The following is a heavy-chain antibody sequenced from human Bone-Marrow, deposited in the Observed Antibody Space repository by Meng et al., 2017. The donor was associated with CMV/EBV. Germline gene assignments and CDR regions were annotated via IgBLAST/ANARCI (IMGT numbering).Heavy chain of an antibody. Sequence: SETLSLTCAVYGGSFSGYYWSWIRQPPGKGLEWIGEINHSGSTNYNPSLKSRVTISVDTSKNQFSLKLSSVTAADTAVYYCARLGGGDIVVVPAAHFDYWAQGTVVTVSS. J-gene: IGHJ4*02. CDR2: INHSGST. D-gene: IGHD2-2*01. CDR3: ARLGGGDIVVVPAAHFDY. V-gene: IGHV4-34*01. CDR1: GGSFSGYY.